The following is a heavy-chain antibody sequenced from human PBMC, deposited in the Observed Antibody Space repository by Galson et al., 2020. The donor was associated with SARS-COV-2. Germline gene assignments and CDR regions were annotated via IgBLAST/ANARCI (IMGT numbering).Heavy chain of an antibody. CDR1: GFSLSTSGVG. Sequence: SGPTLVKPTQTLTLTCTFSGFSLSTSGVGVGWIRQPPGKALAWLALFYWDDDKRYSPSLKSRLTITKDTSKNQVVLTMTNMDPVDTATYYCAREYSSSSADYWGQGTLVTVSS. V-gene: IGHV2-5*02. CDR3: AREYSSSSADY. D-gene: IGHD6-6*01. CDR2: FYWDDDK. J-gene: IGHJ4*02.